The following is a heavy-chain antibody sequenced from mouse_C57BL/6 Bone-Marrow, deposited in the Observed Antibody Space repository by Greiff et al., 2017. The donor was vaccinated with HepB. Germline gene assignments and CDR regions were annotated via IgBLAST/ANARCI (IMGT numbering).Heavy chain of an antibody. V-gene: IGHV1-72*01. Sequence: QVQLQQPGAELVKPGASVKLSCKASGYTFTSYWMHWVKQRPGRGLEWIGRIAPNSGGTKYNEKFKSKATLTVDKPSSTAYMQISSLTSEASAVYYCTVYYCYDGAWFAYWGQGTLVTVSA. CDR3: TVYYCYDGAWFAY. D-gene: IGHD2-2*01. CDR2: IAPNSGGT. J-gene: IGHJ3*01. CDR1: GYTFTSYW.